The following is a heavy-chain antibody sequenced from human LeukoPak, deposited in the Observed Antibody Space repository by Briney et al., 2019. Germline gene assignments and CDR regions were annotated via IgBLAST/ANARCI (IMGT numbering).Heavy chain of an antibody. CDR2: IYYSGST. CDR1: GGSISSYY. Sequence: SKTLSLTCTVSGGSISSYYWSWIRQPPGKGLEWIGYIYYSGSTNYNPSLKSRVTISVDTSKNQFSLKLSSVTAADTAVYYCARDRSYSGYDFWGQGTLVTVSS. V-gene: IGHV4-59*01. D-gene: IGHD5-12*01. CDR3: ARDRSYSGYDF. J-gene: IGHJ4*02.